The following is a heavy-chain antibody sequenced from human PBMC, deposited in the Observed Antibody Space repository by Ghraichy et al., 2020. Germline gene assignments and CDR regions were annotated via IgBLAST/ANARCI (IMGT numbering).Heavy chain of an antibody. J-gene: IGHJ6*02. CDR2: ISGSGDGT. V-gene: IGHV3-23*01. CDR1: GFTFSSYA. D-gene: IGHD2-2*02. Sequence: GGSLRLSCAASGFTFSSYAMNWVRQAPGKGLEWVSSISGSGDGTNYADSVKGRFTISRDNSKSTLFLQMNRLRAEDTAVYYCAKGYTYCYHCGLDVWGQGTTVTVSS. CDR3: AKGYTYCYHCGLDV.